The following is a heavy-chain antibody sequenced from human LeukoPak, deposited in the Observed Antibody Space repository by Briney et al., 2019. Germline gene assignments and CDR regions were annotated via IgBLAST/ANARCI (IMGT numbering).Heavy chain of an antibody. CDR3: ARGPPVGATTDFDY. CDR2: ISSSGSTI. V-gene: IGHV3-11*04. Sequence: PGGSLRLSCAASGFTFSDYYMSWIRQAPGKGLEWVSYISSSGSTIFYADSVKGRFTISRDNAKNSLYLQMNSLRAEDTAVYYCARGPPVGATTDFDYWGQGTLVTVSS. CDR1: GFTFSDYY. D-gene: IGHD1-26*01. J-gene: IGHJ4*02.